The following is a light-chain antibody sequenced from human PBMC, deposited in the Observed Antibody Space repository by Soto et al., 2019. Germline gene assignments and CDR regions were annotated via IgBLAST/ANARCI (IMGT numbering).Light chain of an antibody. J-gene: IGKJ1*01. CDR2: GAS. CDR1: QSVKSS. Sequence: EIVLTQSPGTLSLSPGERATLSCRASQSVKSSLAWYQQKPGQAPRLLIYGASTRATGIPARFSGSGSGTEFTLTISSLQSEDFAVYYCQQYNNWPPWTFGQGTKVDIK. CDR3: QQYNNWPPWT. V-gene: IGKV3-15*01.